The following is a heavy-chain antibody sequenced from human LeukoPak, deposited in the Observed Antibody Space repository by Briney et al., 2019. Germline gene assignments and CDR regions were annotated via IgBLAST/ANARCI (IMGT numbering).Heavy chain of an antibody. CDR3: ARVGRDYYDSSGYYFGY. V-gene: IGHV1-46*01. D-gene: IGHD3-22*01. Sequence: ASVKVSCKASGYTFTSYDINWVRQATGQGLEWMGIINPSGGSTSYAQKFQGRVTMTRDTSTSTVYMELSSLRSEDTAVYYCARVGRDYYDSSGYYFGYWGQGTLVTVSS. CDR1: GYTFTSYD. J-gene: IGHJ4*02. CDR2: INPSGGST.